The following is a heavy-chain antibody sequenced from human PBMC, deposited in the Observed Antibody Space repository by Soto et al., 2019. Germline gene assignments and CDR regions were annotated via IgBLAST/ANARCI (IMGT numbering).Heavy chain of an antibody. CDR1: GFTFSSYG. D-gene: IGHD1-26*01. Sequence: GSLLLACSASGFTFSSYGMHWVRQAPGKGLEWVAVIWYDGSNKYYADSVKGRFTISRDNSKNTLYLQMNSLRAEDTAVYYCARGGELPDAFDIWGQGTMVTV. J-gene: IGHJ3*02. CDR2: IWYDGSNK. CDR3: ARGGELPDAFDI. V-gene: IGHV3-33*01.